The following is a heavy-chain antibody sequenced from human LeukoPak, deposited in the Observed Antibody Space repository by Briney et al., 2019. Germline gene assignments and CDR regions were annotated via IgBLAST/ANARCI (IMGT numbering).Heavy chain of an antibody. CDR2: IKQDGSEK. CDR3: ARDQRGSGSYYAY. Sequence: GGSLRLSCAASGFTFSSYWMSWVRQAPGKGLEWVANIKQDGSEKYYVDSVKGRFTISRDNAKNSLYLQMNSLRAEDTAVYYCARDQRGSGSYYAYWGQGTLVTVSS. D-gene: IGHD3-10*01. J-gene: IGHJ4*02. V-gene: IGHV3-7*01. CDR1: GFTFSSYW.